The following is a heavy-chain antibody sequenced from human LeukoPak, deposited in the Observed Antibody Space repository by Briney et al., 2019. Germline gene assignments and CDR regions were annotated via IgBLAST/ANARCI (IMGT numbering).Heavy chain of an antibody. V-gene: IGHV3-9*01. CDR2: ITWNSGST. CDR1: GFSFNDYA. D-gene: IGHD1-26*01. CDR3: AKGVGIASLIVDALDM. J-gene: IGHJ3*02. Sequence: PGGSLRLSCAASGFSFNDYAMHWVRQVPGKGLEWVSGITWNSGSTLYADSVKGRFTISRDNAEKSLYLQMNSLRAEDTALYYCAKGVGIASLIVDALDMWGQGTMVTVSP.